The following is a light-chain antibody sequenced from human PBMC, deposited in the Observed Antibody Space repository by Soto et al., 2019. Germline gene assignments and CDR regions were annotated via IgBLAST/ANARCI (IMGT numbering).Light chain of an antibody. V-gene: IGKV1-5*01. CDR1: QTFSSY. CDR2: DAS. Sequence: DIQMNQSPSTLSASVGDSVTITCLASQTFSSYLAWYQQKPGKAPKLLIFDASSLEGGVPSRFSGSGSGTEFTLTISSLQPDDFATYYCQQYNSYSWTFGQGTRLEIK. CDR3: QQYNSYSWT. J-gene: IGKJ5*01.